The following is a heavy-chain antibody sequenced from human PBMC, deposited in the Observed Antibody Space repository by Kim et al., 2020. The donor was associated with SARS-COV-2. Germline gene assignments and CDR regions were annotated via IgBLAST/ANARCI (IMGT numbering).Heavy chain of an antibody. Sequence: GGSLRLSCAASGFTFSSYGMHWVRQAPGKGLEWVAVISYDGSNKYYADSVKGRFTISRDNSKNTLYLQMNSLRAEDTAVYYCAKDRKIVVVNPAFDIWDQGTMVTVSS. CDR1: GFTFSSYG. D-gene: IGHD3-22*01. CDR2: ISYDGSNK. J-gene: IGHJ3*02. CDR3: AKDRKIVVVNPAFDI. V-gene: IGHV3-30*18.